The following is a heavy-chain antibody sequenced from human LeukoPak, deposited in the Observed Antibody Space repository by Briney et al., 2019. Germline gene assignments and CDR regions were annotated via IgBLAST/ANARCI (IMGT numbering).Heavy chain of an antibody. CDR2: IHFTGTT. D-gene: IGHD2-2*02. J-gene: IGHJ3*02. CDR3: ARQRDTASVGAFDT. Sequence: SETLSLTCSVSGGSIRSNTNFWGWDSSSYWGWIRQPPGKGLEWIGSIHFTGTTYYNSSLQSRLTISVDTSKNLFSLKLTSVTATDTALYYCARQRDTASVGAFDTWGQGTMVTVSP. CDR1: GGSIRSNTNFWGWDSSSY. V-gene: IGHV4-39*01.